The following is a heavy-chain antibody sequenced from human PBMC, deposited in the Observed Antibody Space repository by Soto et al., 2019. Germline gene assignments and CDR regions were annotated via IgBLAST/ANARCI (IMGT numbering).Heavy chain of an antibody. Sequence: VGSLRLSCAASWFTFTRYSMNWVRQAPGKGLEWVSSISSTTNYIYYGDSMKGRFTISRDNAKNSLYLEMNSLRAEDTAVCYCARESEDLTSNFDYWGQGTLVTVSS. CDR1: WFTFTRYS. CDR3: ARESEDLTSNFDY. V-gene: IGHV3-21*06. CDR2: ISSTTNYI. J-gene: IGHJ4*02.